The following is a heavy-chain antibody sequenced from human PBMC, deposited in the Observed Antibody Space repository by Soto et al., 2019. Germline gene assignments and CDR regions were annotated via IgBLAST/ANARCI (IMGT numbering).Heavy chain of an antibody. D-gene: IGHD5-12*01. J-gene: IGHJ6*02. CDR1: GFSLSTSGMY. CDR3: ARMVDIVAPTYYYYYGMDV. Sequence: SCPTLVNPTQTLTLTYTFSGFSLSTSGMYVSWIRQPPGRALEWLALIDWDDDKYYSTSLKTRLTISKDTSKNQVVLTMTNMDPVDTATYYCARMVDIVAPTYYYYYGMDVWGQGTTVTVSS. CDR2: IDWDDDK. V-gene: IGHV2-70*01.